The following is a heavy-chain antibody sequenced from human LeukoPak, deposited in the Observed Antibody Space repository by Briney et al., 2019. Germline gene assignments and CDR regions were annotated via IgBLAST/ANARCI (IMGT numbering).Heavy chain of an antibody. D-gene: IGHD2-2*01. CDR1: GGTFSSYA. Sequence: ASVKVSCKASGGTFSSYAISWVRQAPGQGLEWMGGIIPIFGTANYAQKFQGRVTITADESTSTAYMELSSLRSEDTAVYYCARRLKLLGYCSSTSCLTSDWYFDLWGRGTLVTVSS. J-gene: IGHJ2*01. V-gene: IGHV1-69*13. CDR2: IIPIFGTA. CDR3: ARRLKLLGYCSSTSCLTSDWYFDL.